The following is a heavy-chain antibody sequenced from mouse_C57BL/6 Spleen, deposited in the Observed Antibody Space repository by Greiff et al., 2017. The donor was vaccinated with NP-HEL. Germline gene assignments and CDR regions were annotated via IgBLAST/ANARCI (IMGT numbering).Heavy chain of an antibody. D-gene: IGHD4-1*01. V-gene: IGHV14-3*01. J-gene: IGHJ1*03. CDR1: GFNIKNTY. CDR2: IDPADGNT. CDR3: ATPANWDHWYFDV. Sequence: VQLQQSVAELVRPGASVKLSCTASGFNIKNTYMHWVKQRPEQGLEWIGRIDPADGNTKYAPKFQGKATITADTSSNTAYLQLSSLTSEDTAIYYCATPANWDHWYFDVWGTGTTVTVSS.